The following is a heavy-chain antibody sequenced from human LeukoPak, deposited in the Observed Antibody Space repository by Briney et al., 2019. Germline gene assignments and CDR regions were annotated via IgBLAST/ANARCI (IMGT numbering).Heavy chain of an antibody. CDR1: GFTFNNYA. J-gene: IGHJ4*02. D-gene: IGHD4-11*01. V-gene: IGHV3-23*01. Sequence: GGSLRLSCAASGFTFNNYAMSWVRQAPGKGLEWVSAISVSGGLTYYVDSVKGRFTISRDNSKNTLYLQINSLRAEDTAVYYCAKEDYSDYMGLDYWGQGTLVTVSS. CDR3: AKEDYSDYMGLDY. CDR2: ISVSGGLT.